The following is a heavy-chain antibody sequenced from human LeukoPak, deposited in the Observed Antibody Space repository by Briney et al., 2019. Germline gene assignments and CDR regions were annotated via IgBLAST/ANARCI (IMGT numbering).Heavy chain of an antibody. CDR2: IYSSGST. CDR3: ARDTSTSSFDY. J-gene: IGHJ4*02. CDR1: GGAISSESYY. V-gene: IGHV4-61*02. D-gene: IGHD2-2*01. Sequence: SETLSLTCTVSGGAISSESYYWTWIRQPAGKGLEWIGRIYSSGSTNYNPSLKSRVTISVDTSKNQFSLKLSSVTAADTAVYYCARDTSTSSFDYWGQGTLVTVSS.